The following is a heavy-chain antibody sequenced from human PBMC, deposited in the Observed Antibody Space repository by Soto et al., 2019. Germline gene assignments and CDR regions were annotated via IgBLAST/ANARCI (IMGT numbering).Heavy chain of an antibody. CDR1: GYTFTSYD. Sequence: QVQLVQSGAEVKKPGASVKVSCKASGYTFTSYDINWVRQATGQGLEWMGWMNPNSGNTGYAQKFQGRVTMTRNTSRSTADMELSSLRSEDTAVYYCSRDITYYDSGDAAFDIWGQGTMVTVSS. D-gene: IGHD3-10*01. CDR2: MNPNSGNT. J-gene: IGHJ3*02. CDR3: SRDITYYDSGDAAFDI. V-gene: IGHV1-8*01.